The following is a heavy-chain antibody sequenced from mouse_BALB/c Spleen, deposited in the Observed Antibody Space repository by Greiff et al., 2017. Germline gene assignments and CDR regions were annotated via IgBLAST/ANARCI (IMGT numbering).Heavy chain of an antibody. CDR1: GFAFSSYD. D-gene: IGHD2-3*01. CDR3: ARHGYYPYAMDY. Sequence: EVQRVESGGGLVKPGGSLKLSCAASGFAFSSYDMSWVRQTPEKRLEWVAYISSGGGSTYYPDTVKGRFTISRDNAKNTLYLQMSSLKSEDTAMYYCARHGYYPYAMDYWGQGTSVTVSS. V-gene: IGHV5-12-1*01. J-gene: IGHJ4*01. CDR2: ISSGGGST.